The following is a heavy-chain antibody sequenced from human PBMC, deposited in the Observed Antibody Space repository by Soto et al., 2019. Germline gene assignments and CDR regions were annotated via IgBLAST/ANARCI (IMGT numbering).Heavy chain of an antibody. V-gene: IGHV1-69*08. J-gene: IGHJ6*02. D-gene: IGHD1-1*01. Sequence: SVKVSCKVSGGAFTNYSLNWMRHAPGQGLEWLGGIIPLHNTSNYSLKLLGRGSVTADISSNTVYMHLSGLTSDDTATYYCAIWSYWNPLYCRGMDVSGQGPSVTVYS. CDR3: AIWSYWNPLYCRGMDV. CDR1: GGAFTNYS. CDR2: IIPLHNTS.